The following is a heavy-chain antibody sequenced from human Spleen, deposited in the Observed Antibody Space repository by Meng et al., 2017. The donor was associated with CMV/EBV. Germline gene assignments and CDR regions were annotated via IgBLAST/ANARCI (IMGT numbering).Heavy chain of an antibody. J-gene: IGHJ4*02. V-gene: IGHV3-21*01. CDR3: ARSDSGGSPADY. D-gene: IGHD3-10*01. Sequence: GESLKISCAASGFSFSTHAMHWVRQTPGKGLEWVSSISSSSSYIYYADSVKGRFTISRDNAKNSLYLQMNSLRAEDTAVYYCARSDSGGSPADYWGQGTLVTVSS. CDR1: GFSFSTHA. CDR2: ISSSSSYI.